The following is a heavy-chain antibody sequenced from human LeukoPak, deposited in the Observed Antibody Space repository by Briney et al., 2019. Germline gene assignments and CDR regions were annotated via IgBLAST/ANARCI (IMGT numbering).Heavy chain of an antibody. V-gene: IGHV4-30-2*01. D-gene: IGHD2-15*01. J-gene: IGHJ4*02. CDR3: AREGDCSGGSCYDY. CDR1: GGSISSGGYS. Sequence: SQTLSLTCAVSGGSISSGGYSWSWIRQPPGKGLEWIGYIYHSGSTYYNPSLKSRVTISVDRSKNQFSLKLSSVTAADTAVYYCAREGDCSGGSCYDYWGQGTLVTVSS. CDR2: IYHSGST.